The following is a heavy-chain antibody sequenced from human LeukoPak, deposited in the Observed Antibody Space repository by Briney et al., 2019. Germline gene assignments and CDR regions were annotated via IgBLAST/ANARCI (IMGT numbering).Heavy chain of an antibody. V-gene: IGHV1-24*01. D-gene: IGHD1-1*01. CDR3: ARASGGT. Sequence: VASVKVSCKVSGYTLTELSMHWVRQAPGKGLEWMGSFDPEDGETIYAQKFQGRVTMTRDTSISTAYMELSRLRSDDTAVYYCARASGGTWGQGTLVTVSS. J-gene: IGHJ4*02. CDR1: GYTLTELS. CDR2: FDPEDGET.